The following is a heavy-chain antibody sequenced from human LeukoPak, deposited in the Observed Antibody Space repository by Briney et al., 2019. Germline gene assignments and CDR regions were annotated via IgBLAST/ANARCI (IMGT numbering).Heavy chain of an antibody. CDR3: ARGYLRKKYYYDSSGYLRNAFDI. CDR2: ISYDGSNK. D-gene: IGHD3-22*01. Sequence: GGSLKLSCAASGFTFSSYAMHWVRQAPGKGLEWVAVISYDGSNKYYADSVKGRFTISRDNSKNTLYLQMNSLRAEDTAVYYCARGYLRKKYYYDSSGYLRNAFDIWGQGTMVTVSS. CDR1: GFTFSSYA. V-gene: IGHV3-30-3*01. J-gene: IGHJ3*02.